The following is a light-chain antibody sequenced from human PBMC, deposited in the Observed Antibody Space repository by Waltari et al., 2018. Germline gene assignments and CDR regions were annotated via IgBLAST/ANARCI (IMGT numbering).Light chain of an antibody. V-gene: IGKV1-16*01. CDR1: HGIAYY. Sequence: DIRLPQSPSSLSASVGDRVTITCRASHGIAYYLAWFQQKPGQAPKPLIFGASSLQSGVPWRFSGGGSETFFTLTINDLQPEDFATYYCQQYNSYPPTFGGGTRV. CDR2: GAS. CDR3: QQYNSYPPT. J-gene: IGKJ4*01.